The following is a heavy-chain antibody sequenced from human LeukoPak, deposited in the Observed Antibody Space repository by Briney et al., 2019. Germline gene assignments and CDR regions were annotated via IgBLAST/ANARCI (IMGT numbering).Heavy chain of an antibody. J-gene: IGHJ4*02. CDR2: IYYSGST. CDR3: ARQYSSSWPPDY. V-gene: IGHV4-31*03. CDR1: GGSISSGGYY. Sequence: SQTLSLTCTVSGGSISSGGYYWSWIRQHPGKGLEWIGYIYYSGSTYYNPSLKSRVTISVDTSKNQFSLKLSSVTAADTAVYYCARQYSSSWPPDYWGQGTLVTVSS. D-gene: IGHD6-13*01.